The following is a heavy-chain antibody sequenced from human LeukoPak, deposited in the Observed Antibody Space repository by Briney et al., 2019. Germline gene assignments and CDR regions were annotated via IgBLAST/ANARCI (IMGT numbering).Heavy chain of an antibody. Sequence: SQTLSLTCAISGDRVSSNSAAWNWIRQSPSRGLEWLGRTYYRSKWHYDYAESVKRRITVNPDTSKNQFSLQLNSVTPEDTAVHYCARQSSTDYYYYGLDVWGQGTTVAVS. CDR2: TYYRSKWHY. CDR3: ARQSSTDYYYYGLDV. J-gene: IGHJ6*02. V-gene: IGHV6-1*01. CDR1: GDRVSSNSAA. D-gene: IGHD1-1*01.